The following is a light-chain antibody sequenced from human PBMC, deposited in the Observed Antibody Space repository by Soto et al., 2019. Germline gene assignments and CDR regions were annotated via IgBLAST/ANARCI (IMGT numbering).Light chain of an antibody. CDR3: KQRNNWPLT. V-gene: IGKV3-11*01. J-gene: IGKJ4*01. Sequence: EIVLTQSPGTLSLSPGERATLSCRASQNVYNNYIAWYQQKPGQAPRLLIYDASNRATGIPARFSGSGSGTDFTLTISSLEPEDFAVYYCKQRNNWPLTFGGGTKV. CDR2: DAS. CDR1: QNVYNNY.